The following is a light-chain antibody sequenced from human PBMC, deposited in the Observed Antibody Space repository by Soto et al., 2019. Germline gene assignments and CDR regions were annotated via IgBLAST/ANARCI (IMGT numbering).Light chain of an antibody. V-gene: IGKV1-27*01. J-gene: IGKJ4*01. Sequence: DIQMTQSPSSLSASVGDRVTITCQASQGISNYLAWYQQKPGKVPKLLIYAASTLQSGVPSRFSGSGSGTDFTLTISSLQPEHVATYYCQKYNSAPLTFGGGTKVDIK. CDR1: QGISNY. CDR3: QKYNSAPLT. CDR2: AAS.